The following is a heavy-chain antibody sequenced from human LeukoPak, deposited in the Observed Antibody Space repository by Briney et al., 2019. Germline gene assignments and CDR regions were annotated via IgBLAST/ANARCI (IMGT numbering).Heavy chain of an antibody. CDR2: IRGKADNYAT. V-gene: IGHV3-73*01. CDR3: TQNNY. CDR1: GFTFSGSP. Sequence: GGSLRLSCAASGFTFSGSPILWVRQASGKGLEWVGRIRGKADNYATAYAASVQGRRTISRDDSQNTAYLQLNSLKTEDTAVYYCTQNNYWGQGALVTVSS. J-gene: IGHJ4*02.